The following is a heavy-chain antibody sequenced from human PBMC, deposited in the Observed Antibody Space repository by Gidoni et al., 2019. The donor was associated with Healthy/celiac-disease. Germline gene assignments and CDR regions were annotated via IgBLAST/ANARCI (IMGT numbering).Heavy chain of an antibody. CDR2: INPKMGGK. CDR3: ARGGGDAYYYYYGMDV. Sequence: QVQLVQSGAEVKKPGASVKVSCKASGYTFTGYYLHWVQQAPGTGLEGMGWINPKMGGKNKEQKLQGRVTRTRETPTRTAYRERRRLRSEKTAVYYWARGGGDAYYYYYGMDVWGQGTTVTVSS. D-gene: IGHD3-16*01. V-gene: IGHV1-2*02. CDR1: GYTFTGYY. J-gene: IGHJ6*02.